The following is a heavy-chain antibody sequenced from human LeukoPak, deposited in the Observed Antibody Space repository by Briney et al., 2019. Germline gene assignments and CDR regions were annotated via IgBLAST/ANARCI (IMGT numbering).Heavy chain of an antibody. CDR3: ARIAMVRGEHDAFDI. CDR2: ISGSGGST. CDR1: GFTFSSYA. Sequence: PGGSLRLSCAASGFTFSSYAMSWVRQAPGKGLEWVSAISGSGGSTYYADSVKGRFTISRDNAKNTLYLQMNSLRAEDTAVYYCARIAMVRGEHDAFDIWGQGTMVTVSS. D-gene: IGHD3-10*01. V-gene: IGHV3-23*01. J-gene: IGHJ3*02.